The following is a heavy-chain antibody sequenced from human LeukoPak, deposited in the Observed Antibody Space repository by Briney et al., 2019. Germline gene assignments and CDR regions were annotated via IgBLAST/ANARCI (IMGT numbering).Heavy chain of an antibody. V-gene: IGHV3-21*01. CDR2: ISSRTGHI. J-gene: IGHJ4*02. D-gene: IGHD1-26*01. Sequence: KSGGSLRLSCGASGFTFCDYGMNWVRRAPGKGLEWVSSISSRTGHIFFADSVKGRFTISRDDAKNSLYLQMSSLRAGDTAVYFCARGIVGTTDTTFDYWGQGILVTVSS. CDR3: ARGIVGTTDTTFDY. CDR1: GFTFCDYG.